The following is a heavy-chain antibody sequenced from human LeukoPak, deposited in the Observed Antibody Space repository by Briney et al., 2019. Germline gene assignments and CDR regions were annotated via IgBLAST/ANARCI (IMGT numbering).Heavy chain of an antibody. J-gene: IGHJ4*02. CDR2: INTDGTTT. Sequence: GGSLRLFCAASGFTFSSYWMHWVRQAPGKGLVWVSRINTDGTTTSYADSVKGRFTISRDNAKNTLYLQMNSLRAEDTAVYYCARGHGYNMNLFDCWGQGTQVTVSS. V-gene: IGHV3-74*01. CDR3: ARGHGYNMNLFDC. CDR1: GFTFSSYW. D-gene: IGHD5-24*01.